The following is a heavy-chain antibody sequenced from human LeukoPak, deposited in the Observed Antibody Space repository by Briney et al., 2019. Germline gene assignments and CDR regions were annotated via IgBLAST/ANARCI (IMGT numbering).Heavy chain of an antibody. CDR3: ARERRIVLMVYATHTGFDP. V-gene: IGHV3-23*01. CDR2: ISGSGGST. CDR1: GFTSSSYA. J-gene: IGHJ5*02. Sequence: GGSLRLSCAASGFTSSSYAMSWVRQAPGKGLEWVSAISGSGGSTYYADSVKGRFTISRDNSKNTLYLQMNSLRAEDTAVYYCARERRIVLMVYATHTGFDPWGQGTLVTVSS. D-gene: IGHD2-8*01.